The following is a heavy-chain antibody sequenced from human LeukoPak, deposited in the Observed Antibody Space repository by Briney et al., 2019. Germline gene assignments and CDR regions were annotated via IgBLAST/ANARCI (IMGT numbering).Heavy chain of an antibody. CDR1: GGSISSYY. CDR3: ARDRPWFGGVTGWFDP. D-gene: IGHD3-16*01. J-gene: IGHJ5*02. V-gene: IGHV4-4*07. CDR2: IYTSGST. Sequence: SETLSLTCTVSGGSISSYYWSWIRQPAGKGLEWIGRIYTSGSTNYNPSLKSRVTMSVDTSKNQFSLKLSSVTAADTAVYYCARDRPWFGGVTGWFDPWGQGTLVTVSS.